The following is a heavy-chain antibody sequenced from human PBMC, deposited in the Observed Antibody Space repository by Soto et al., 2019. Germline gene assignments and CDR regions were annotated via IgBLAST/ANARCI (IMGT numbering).Heavy chain of an antibody. CDR1: GFTFSSYA. Sequence: PGGSLRLSCAASGFTFSSYAMNWVRQSPGKGLEWVSAISGSGGSTYYADSVKGRFTFSRDNSKNTLYLQMNSLRAEDTAVYYCAKEALMTTEPTFDYWGQGTLVTVSS. J-gene: IGHJ4*02. CDR2: ISGSGGST. CDR3: AKEALMTTEPTFDY. V-gene: IGHV3-23*01. D-gene: IGHD4-4*01.